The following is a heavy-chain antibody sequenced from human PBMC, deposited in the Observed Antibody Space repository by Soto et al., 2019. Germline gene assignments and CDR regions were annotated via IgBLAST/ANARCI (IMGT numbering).Heavy chain of an antibody. CDR3: AKKVNSGPGSQYFDY. V-gene: IGHV3-21*04. CDR1: GFTFSTYN. J-gene: IGHJ4*02. Sequence: GSLRLSCEASGFTFSTYNMNWVRQAPGKGLEWVSSISSSSSDIHYADSVKGRFTISRDNSKNTLFLQMDSLRAEDTAIYYCAKKVNSGPGSQYFDYWGQGTLVTVSS. CDR2: ISSSSSDI. D-gene: IGHD3-10*01.